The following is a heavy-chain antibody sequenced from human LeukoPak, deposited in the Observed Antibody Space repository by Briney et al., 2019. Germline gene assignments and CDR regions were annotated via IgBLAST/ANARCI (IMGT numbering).Heavy chain of an antibody. CDR2: ISSSSSYI. Sequence: GGSLRLSCAASGFTFSSYSMNWVRQAPGKGLEWVSSISSSSSYIYYADSVKGRFTISRDNAKNSLYLQMNSLRAEDTAVYYCATCFGYFYGLGSGNWGQGTLVTVSS. D-gene: IGHD3-10*01. V-gene: IGHV3-21*04. CDR1: GFTFSSYS. J-gene: IGHJ4*02. CDR3: ATCFGYFYGLGSGN.